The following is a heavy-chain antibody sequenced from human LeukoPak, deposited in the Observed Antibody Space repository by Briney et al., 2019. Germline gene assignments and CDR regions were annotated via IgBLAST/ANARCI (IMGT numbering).Heavy chain of an antibody. CDR1: GFTFSSYA. D-gene: IGHD3-10*01. CDR2: ISGSGDST. V-gene: IGHV3-23*01. J-gene: IGHJ4*02. CDR3: AKGRVFDY. Sequence: PGGSLRLSCAASGFTFSSYATSWVRQAPGKGLEWISVISGSGDSTYYADSVKGRFTISRDNSKNRQYLQMNSLRGEDTAVYYCAKGRVFDYWGQGTVVTVSS.